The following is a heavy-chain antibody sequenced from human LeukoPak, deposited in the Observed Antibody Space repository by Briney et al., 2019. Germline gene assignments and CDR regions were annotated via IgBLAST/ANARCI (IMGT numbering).Heavy chain of an antibody. CDR2: IYYSGST. D-gene: IGHD3-10*01. V-gene: IGHV4-59*01. Sequence: SETLSLTCTVSGGSISSYYWSWIRQPPGKGLEWIGYIYYSGSTNYNPSLKSRVTISVDTSKNQFSLKLSSVTAADTAVYYCARDLYGSGSYSFFDYWGQGTLVTVSS. J-gene: IGHJ4*02. CDR3: ARDLYGSGSYSFFDY. CDR1: GGSISSYY.